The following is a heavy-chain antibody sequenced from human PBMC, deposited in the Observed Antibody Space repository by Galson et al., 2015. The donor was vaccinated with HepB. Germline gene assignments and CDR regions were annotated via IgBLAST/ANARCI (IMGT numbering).Heavy chain of an antibody. V-gene: IGHV4-34*01. CDR1: GGSFSGYS. J-gene: IGHJ5*02. D-gene: IGHD3-22*01. Sequence: ETLSLTCAVYGGSFSGYSWSWIRQPPGEGLEWIGEIDHSGSTNYNPSLKSRVTISVDTAKNQFSLKLRSVTAADTDVYYCARGPMRGWFDPWGQGTLVTVSS. CDR3: ARGPMRGWFDP. CDR2: IDHSGST.